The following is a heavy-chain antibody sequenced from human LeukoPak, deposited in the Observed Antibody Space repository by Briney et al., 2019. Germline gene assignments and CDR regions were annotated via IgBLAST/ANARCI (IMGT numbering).Heavy chain of an antibody. CDR3: ASRQQLAKSLDY. CDR2: IRYDGSNK. D-gene: IGHD6-13*01. Sequence: GGSLRLSCAASGFTFSSYAMHWVRQAPGKGLEWVAFIRYDGSNKYYADSVKGRFTISRDNSKNTLYLQMNSLRAEDTAVYYCASRQQLAKSLDYWGQGTLVTVSS. J-gene: IGHJ4*02. CDR1: GFTFSSYA. V-gene: IGHV3-30*02.